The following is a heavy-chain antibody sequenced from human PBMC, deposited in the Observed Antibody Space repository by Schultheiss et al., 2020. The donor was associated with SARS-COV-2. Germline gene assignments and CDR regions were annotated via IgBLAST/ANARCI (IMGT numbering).Heavy chain of an antibody. Sequence: SETLSLTCTVSGGSISSYYWSWIRQPPGKGLEWIGSIYHSGSTNYNPSLKSRVTMSVDTSKNQFSLKLSSVTAADTAVYYCARGDYDFWSGYSYYFDYWGQGTLVTVSS. J-gene: IGHJ4*02. CDR2: IYHSGST. D-gene: IGHD3-3*01. V-gene: IGHV4-59*12. CDR1: GGSISSYY. CDR3: ARGDYDFWSGYSYYFDY.